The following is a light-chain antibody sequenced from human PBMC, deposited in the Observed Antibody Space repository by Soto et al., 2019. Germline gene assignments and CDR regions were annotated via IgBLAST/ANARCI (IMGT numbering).Light chain of an antibody. CDR3: QQYNSSPWT. V-gene: IGKV1-5*03. CDR2: KMS. CDR1: QSISAW. J-gene: IGKJ1*01. Sequence: DIEMTQSPSTLFGSVGDTFAMTCRASQSISAWLAWYQQRPGKAPKLLIYKMSASERGVPSRFSGSGSGTEFTLTISSLQPEDFATYYCQQYNSSPWTFGQGTKVDIK.